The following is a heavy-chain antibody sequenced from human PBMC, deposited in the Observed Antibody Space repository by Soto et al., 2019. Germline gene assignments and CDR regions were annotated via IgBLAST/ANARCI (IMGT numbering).Heavy chain of an antibody. J-gene: IGHJ4*02. Sequence: PSETLSLTCTVSGGSISSSRCHWGWIRQPPGKGLEWIASIKYSGTTFYNPSLKSRVTISVDTSKNQFSLKLSSVTAADTAVYYCARPPGSSSWYLNYFDYWGQGTLVTVSS. D-gene: IGHD6-13*01. V-gene: IGHV4-39*01. CDR2: IKYSGTT. CDR3: ARPPGSSSWYLNYFDY. CDR1: GGSISSSRCH.